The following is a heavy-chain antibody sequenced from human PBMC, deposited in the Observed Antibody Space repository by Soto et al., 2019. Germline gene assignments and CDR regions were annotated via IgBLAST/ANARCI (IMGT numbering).Heavy chain of an antibody. V-gene: IGHV1-8*01. CDR2: MNPNSGNT. J-gene: IGHJ5*02. D-gene: IGHD2-2*01. CDR3: ARGSKYQRQFDP. Sequence: ASVKVSCKASGYTFTSYDINWVRQATGQGLEWMGWMNPNSGNTGYAQKFQGRVTMTRNTSISTAYMELSSLRSEDTAVYYRARGSKYQRQFDPWGQGTLVTVSS. CDR1: GYTFTSYD.